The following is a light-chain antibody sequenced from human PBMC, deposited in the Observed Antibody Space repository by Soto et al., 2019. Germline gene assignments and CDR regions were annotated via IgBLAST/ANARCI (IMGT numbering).Light chain of an antibody. V-gene: IGLV2-8*01. Sequence: QSALTQPPSASGSPGQSVTISCTGTSSAVGGYNYVSWYQQHPGKAPKLMIYEVSKRPSGVPERFSGSKSGNTASLTVSGLQAEDEADDYCSSYAGSNNSLYVFGTGTKLTVL. J-gene: IGLJ1*01. CDR2: EVS. CDR1: SSAVGGYNY. CDR3: SSYAGSNNSLYV.